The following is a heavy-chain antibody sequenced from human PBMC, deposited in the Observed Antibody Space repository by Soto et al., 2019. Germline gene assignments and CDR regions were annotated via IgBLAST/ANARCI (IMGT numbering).Heavy chain of an antibody. Sequence: EVQLVESGGDLVKPGGSLRLSCAASEFTFTYAWMSWVRQAPGKGLEWVGRIKSKTDGGTTDYAAPVKGRFTISRDESQNTLYLQMNSLKTEDTVVYYCTSLYYGHWGQGTLGTVAS. J-gene: IGHJ4*02. V-gene: IGHV3-15*01. D-gene: IGHD3-16*02. CDR2: IKSKTDGGTT. CDR3: TSLYYGH. CDR1: EFTFTYAW.